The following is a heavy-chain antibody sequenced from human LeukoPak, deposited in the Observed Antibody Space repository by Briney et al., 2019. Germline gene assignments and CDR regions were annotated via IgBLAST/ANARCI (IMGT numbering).Heavy chain of an antibody. CDR3: ARGGLYIDY. D-gene: IGHD3-10*01. J-gene: IGHJ4*02. Sequence: GGSLRLSCAASGFDFSDSALHWVRQAPGKGLEWVAFISYDASNKYYADSVKGRFTISRDNSKNTLYLQMNSLRAEDTAMYYCARGGLYIDYWGQGTLVTVSS. CDR2: ISYDASNK. V-gene: IGHV3-30-3*01. CDR1: GFDFSDSA.